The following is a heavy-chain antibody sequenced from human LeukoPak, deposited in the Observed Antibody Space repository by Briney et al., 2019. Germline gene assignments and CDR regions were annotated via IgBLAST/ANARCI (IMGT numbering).Heavy chain of an antibody. D-gene: IGHD2-15*01. V-gene: IGHV3-23*01. Sequence: GGSLRLSCAASGFAFSSQAMGWVRQAPGKGLGWVSVISDSGGLTYYSDSVKGRFTISRDNAMNTLYLQMNSLRAEDTAVYYCARWVVTAADIDYWGQGTLVTVSS. J-gene: IGHJ4*02. CDR2: ISDSGGLT. CDR1: GFAFSSQA. CDR3: ARWVVTAADIDY.